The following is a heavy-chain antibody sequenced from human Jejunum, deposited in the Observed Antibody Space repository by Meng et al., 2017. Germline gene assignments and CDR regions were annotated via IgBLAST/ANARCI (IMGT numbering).Heavy chain of an antibody. J-gene: IGHJ4*02. Sequence: QVQRGQAGAEVKRPGASVKVSCKASGYPFPTNGITWVRQAPGQGLEWMGWISAYSGNTNYAQKVQGRVTLTTDTSTTTAYMELRSLRSDDTAVYYCARSRDYAHDYWGQGTLVTVSS. CDR1: GYPFPTNG. CDR2: ISAYSGNT. V-gene: IGHV1-18*01. D-gene: IGHD4-17*01. CDR3: ARSRDYAHDY.